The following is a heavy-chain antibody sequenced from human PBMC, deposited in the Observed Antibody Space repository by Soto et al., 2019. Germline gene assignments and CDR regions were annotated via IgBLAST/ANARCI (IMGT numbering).Heavy chain of an antibody. CDR3: TRGGWYAFDM. Sequence: PGESLKISCAVSGFTFSNYWMRWVRQAPGKGLEWVADIKTDASEKNYVDSVRGRFTISRDNAENSVYLQMNSLRVEDTAIYYCTRGGWYAFDMWGQGTMVTVSS. V-gene: IGHV3-7*01. J-gene: IGHJ3*02. D-gene: IGHD6-19*01. CDR1: GFTFSNYW. CDR2: IKTDASEK.